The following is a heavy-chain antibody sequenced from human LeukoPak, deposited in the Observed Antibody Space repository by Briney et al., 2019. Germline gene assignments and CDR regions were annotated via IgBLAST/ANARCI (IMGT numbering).Heavy chain of an antibody. CDR1: GFTFSSYW. CDR2: IKQDGGEK. CDR3: ASPSGTYYVPFGY. Sequence: GGSLRLSCAASGFTFSSYWMSWVRQAPGKGLEWVANIKQDGGEKYYVDSVKGRFTISRDNANNLLYLEMNSLRAEDTAVYYCASPSGTYYVPFGYWGQGALVTVSS. V-gene: IGHV3-7*01. J-gene: IGHJ4*02. D-gene: IGHD1-26*01.